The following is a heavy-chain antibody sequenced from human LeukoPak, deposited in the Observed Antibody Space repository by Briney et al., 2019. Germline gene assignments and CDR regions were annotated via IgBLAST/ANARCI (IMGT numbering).Heavy chain of an antibody. CDR1: GGSISSSSYY. J-gene: IGHJ4*02. Sequence: SETLSLTCTVSGGSISSSSYYWGWIRQPPGKGLEWIGSIYYSGSTYHNPSLKSRVTISVDTSKNQSSLKLSSVTAADTAVYYCARNYDILTGLIFDYWGQGTLVTVSS. V-gene: IGHV4-39*07. CDR3: ARNYDILTGLIFDY. CDR2: IYYSGST. D-gene: IGHD3-9*01.